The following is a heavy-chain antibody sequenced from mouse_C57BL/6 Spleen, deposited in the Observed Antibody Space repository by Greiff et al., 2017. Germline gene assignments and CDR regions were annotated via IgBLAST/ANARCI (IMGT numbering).Heavy chain of an antibody. V-gene: IGHV6-3*01. D-gene: IGHD6-1*01. CDR2: IRLKSDNYAT. J-gene: IGHJ3*01. Sequence: EVQGVESGGGLVQPGGSMKLSCVASGFTFSNYWMNWVRQSPEKGLEWVAQIRLKSDNYATHYAESVKGRFTISSNDSKSSVYLQITNLRAEDTGVYYCTGASSWFAYWGQGTLVTVSA. CDR1: GFTFSNYW. CDR3: TGASSWFAY.